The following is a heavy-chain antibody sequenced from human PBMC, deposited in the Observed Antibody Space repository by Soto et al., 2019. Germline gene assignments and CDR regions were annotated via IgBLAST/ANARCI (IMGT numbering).Heavy chain of an antibody. Sequence: GGSLSLSCAASGFPFSSYSMSWVRQAPGKGLEWVSAISGSGGSTYYADSVKGRFTISRDNSKNTLYLQMNSLRAEDTAVYYCAKDFPSLPYNWNDVQVGYWGQGTLVTVSS. D-gene: IGHD1-20*01. CDR3: AKDFPSLPYNWNDVQVGY. CDR1: GFPFSSYS. CDR2: ISGSGGST. V-gene: IGHV3-23*01. J-gene: IGHJ4*02.